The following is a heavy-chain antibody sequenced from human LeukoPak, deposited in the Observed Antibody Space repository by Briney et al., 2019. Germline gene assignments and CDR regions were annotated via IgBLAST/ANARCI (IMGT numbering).Heavy chain of an antibody. V-gene: IGHV3-23*01. CDR1: GFTFSSYA. J-gene: IGHJ4*02. D-gene: IGHD2-15*01. CDR3: AHYCSRGSCYPAYYFDY. CDR2: ICCSGGST. Sequence: GGSLRLSCAASGFTFSSYAMRWVRQAPGKGLEWVSAICCSGGSTYYADSVKGRFTISRDNSKKTLYLQMNSLTAEDTAVYYCAHYCSRGSCYPAYYFDYWGQGTLVTVSS.